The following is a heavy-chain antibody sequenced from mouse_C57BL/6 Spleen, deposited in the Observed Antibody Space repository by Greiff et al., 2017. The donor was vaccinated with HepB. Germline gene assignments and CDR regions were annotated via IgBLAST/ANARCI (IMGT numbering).Heavy chain of an antibody. CDR1: GYTFTSYG. D-gene: IGHD1-1*01. CDR3: AREGDYYGSSYLYYFDY. CDR2: IYPRSGNT. V-gene: IGHV1-81*01. J-gene: IGHJ2*01. Sequence: QVQLKESGAELARPGASVKLSCKASGYTFTSYGISWVKQRTGQGLEWIGEIYPRSGNTYYNEKFKGKATLTADKSSSTAYMELRSLTSEDSAVYFCAREGDYYGSSYLYYFDYWGQGTTLTVSS.